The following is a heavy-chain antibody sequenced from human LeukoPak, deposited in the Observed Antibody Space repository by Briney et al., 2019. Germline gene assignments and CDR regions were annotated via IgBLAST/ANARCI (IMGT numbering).Heavy chain of an antibody. V-gene: IGHV1-2*06. Sequence: ASVKVSCKASGGTFSSYAISWVRQAPGQGLEWMGRVTPNSGDTNYAQKFQGRVTMTRDTSISTAYMELSRLTSDDTAVYYCARRDAMDVWGQGTTVTVS. CDR3: ARRDAMDV. CDR1: GGTFSSYA. J-gene: IGHJ6*02. CDR2: VTPNSGDT.